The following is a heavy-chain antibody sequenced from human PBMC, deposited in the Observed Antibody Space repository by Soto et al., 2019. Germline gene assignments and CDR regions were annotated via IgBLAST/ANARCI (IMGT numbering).Heavy chain of an antibody. D-gene: IGHD1-26*01. Sequence: EVPLLESGGGLVQPGGSLRLSCAASGFTFSSYAMNWVRQAPGKGLEWVSVISGSGGSTYYADAVKGRFTISRDNSKNTRYLQMNRLRAEDTAVYYWTKRTVGGYFDLCGRGTLVTVSS. V-gene: IGHV3-23*01. CDR3: TKRTVGGYFDL. CDR2: ISGSGGST. CDR1: GFTFSSYA. J-gene: IGHJ2*01.